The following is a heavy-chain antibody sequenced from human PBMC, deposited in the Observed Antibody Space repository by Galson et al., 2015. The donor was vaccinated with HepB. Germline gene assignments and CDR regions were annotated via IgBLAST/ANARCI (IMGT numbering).Heavy chain of an antibody. J-gene: IGHJ4*02. CDR2: INHSGST. V-gene: IGHV4-34*01. CDR3: ARWVMGYPPYYFDY. CDR1: GGSFSGYY. D-gene: IGHD2-8*01. Sequence: ETLSLTCAVYGGSFSGYYWSWIRQPPGKGLEWVGEINHSGSTNYNPSLKSRVTISVDTSKNQFSLKLSSVTAADTAVYYCARWVMGYPPYYFDYWGQGTLVAVSP.